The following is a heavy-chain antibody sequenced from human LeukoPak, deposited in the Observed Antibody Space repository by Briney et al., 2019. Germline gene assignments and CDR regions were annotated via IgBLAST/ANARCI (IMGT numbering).Heavy chain of an antibody. Sequence: PGGSLRLSCAASGFSFSGYWMSWVRQMPGKGLEWMGRIDPSDSYTNYSPSFQGHVTISADKSISTAYLQWNSLRASDTAMYYCALLLRSGYLADYWGQGTLVTVSS. CDR2: IDPSDSYT. J-gene: IGHJ4*02. D-gene: IGHD3-22*01. V-gene: IGHV5-10-1*01. CDR3: ALLLRSGYLADY. CDR1: GFSFSGYW.